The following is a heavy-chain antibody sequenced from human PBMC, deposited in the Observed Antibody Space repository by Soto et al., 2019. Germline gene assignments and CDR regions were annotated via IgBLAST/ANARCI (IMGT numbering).Heavy chain of an antibody. CDR3: ASHGYYYDSSGYYQIHYFDY. J-gene: IGHJ4*02. V-gene: IGHV1-69*01. D-gene: IGHD3-22*01. CDR2: IIPIFGTA. CDR1: GGTFSSYA. Sequence: QVQLVQSGAEVKKPGSSVKVSCKASGGTFSSYAISWVRQAPGQGLEWMGGIIPIFGTANYAQKVQGRVTITADESTSTAYMELSSLSSEDTAVYYCASHGYYYDSSGYYQIHYFDYWGQGTLVTVSS.